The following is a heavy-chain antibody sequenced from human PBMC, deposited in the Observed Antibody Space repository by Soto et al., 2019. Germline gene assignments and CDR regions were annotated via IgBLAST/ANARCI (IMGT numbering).Heavy chain of an antibody. D-gene: IGHD6-13*01. Sequence: PWGSLRLSCAASGFTFYDYAMRFFRQSAFKCLERVSGISWNSGSIGYADSVKGRFTISRDNAKNSLYLQMNSLRAEDTALYYCAKDMREGAAGTLKYAFDIWGQGTMVTVSS. CDR2: ISWNSGSI. CDR3: AKDMREGAAGTLKYAFDI. J-gene: IGHJ3*02. V-gene: IGHV3-9*01. CDR1: GFTFYDYA.